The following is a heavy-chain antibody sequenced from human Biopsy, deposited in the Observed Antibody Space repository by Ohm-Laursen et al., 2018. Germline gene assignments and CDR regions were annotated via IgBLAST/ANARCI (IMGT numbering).Heavy chain of an antibody. Sequence: SLRLSCTAAGFTFSSYGIHWVRQAPGKGLEWVAVIWYDGSNKYSADSVKGRFSISRDNSKNTVYLQMNSLRAADTAVYYCARDRYYGSESYYSHYNMDVWGQGTTVSVSS. CDR1: GFTFSSYG. CDR2: IWYDGSNK. CDR3: ARDRYYGSESYYSHYNMDV. V-gene: IGHV3-33*01. J-gene: IGHJ6*02. D-gene: IGHD3-10*01.